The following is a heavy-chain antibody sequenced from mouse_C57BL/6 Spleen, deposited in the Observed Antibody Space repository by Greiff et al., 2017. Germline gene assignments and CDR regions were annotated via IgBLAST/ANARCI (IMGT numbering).Heavy chain of an antibody. Sequence: EVKLQESGPELVKPGASVKISCKASGYSFTGYYMHWVKQSSEKSLEWIGEINPSTGGTSYNQKFKGKATLTVDKSSSTAYMQLKSLTSEDSAVDYCAGGYCFDYWGQGTTLTVSS. CDR3: AGGYCFDY. CDR2: INPSTGGT. V-gene: IGHV1-43*01. CDR1: GYSFTGYY. J-gene: IGHJ2*01.